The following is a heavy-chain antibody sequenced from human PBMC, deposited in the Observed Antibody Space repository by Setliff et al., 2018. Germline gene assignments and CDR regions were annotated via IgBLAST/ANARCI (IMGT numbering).Heavy chain of an antibody. CDR2: INPSGGLT. CDR1: GYTLTNYY. J-gene: IGHJ3*02. CDR3: ARVGGYASAWHGIEAFDI. Sequence: ASVKVSCKASGYTLTNYYMHWVRQAPGQGLEWMGIINPSGGLTRYAQKFQGRVTMTRDTSTSTVYMEVNRLTYDDTAVYYCARVGGYASAWHGIEAFDIWGQGTKVTVSS. D-gene: IGHD6-19*01. V-gene: IGHV1-46*01.